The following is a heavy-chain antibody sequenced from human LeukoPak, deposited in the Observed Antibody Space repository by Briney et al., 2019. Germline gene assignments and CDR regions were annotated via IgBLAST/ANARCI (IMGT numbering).Heavy chain of an antibody. CDR1: GYTFTSYG. Sequence: ASVKVSCKASGYTFTSYGLTWVRQAPGQGLEWMGWINTNTGNPTYAQGFTGRFVFSLDTSVSTAYLQVSSLKAEDTAVYYCARDETDLRVGYWGQGTLVTVSS. CDR3: ARDETDLRVGY. J-gene: IGHJ4*02. D-gene: IGHD3-3*01. CDR2: INTNTGNP. V-gene: IGHV7-4-1*02.